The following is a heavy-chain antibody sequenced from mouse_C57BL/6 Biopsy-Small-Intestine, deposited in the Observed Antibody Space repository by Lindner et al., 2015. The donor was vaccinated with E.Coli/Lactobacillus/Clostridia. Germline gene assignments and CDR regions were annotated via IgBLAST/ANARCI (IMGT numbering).Heavy chain of an antibody. Sequence: VQLQESGAELVRPGASVKLSCTASGFNIKDDYIHWVKQRPEQGLEWIGRIDPANDNTKYAPKFQDKATITADTSSNTAYLQLSSLTSEDTAVYYCARTYYSFFSYPHYFDYWGQGTTLTVSS. CDR1: GFNIKDDY. J-gene: IGHJ2*01. CDR3: ARTYYSFFSYPHYFDY. CDR2: IDPANDNT. V-gene: IGHV14-3*01. D-gene: IGHD2-12*01.